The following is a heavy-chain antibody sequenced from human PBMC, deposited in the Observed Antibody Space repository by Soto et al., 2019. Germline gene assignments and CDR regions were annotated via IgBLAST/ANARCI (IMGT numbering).Heavy chain of an antibody. V-gene: IGHV1-46*01. J-gene: IGHJ4*02. CDR3: AKVASYVVVAGTDYFDY. D-gene: IGHD6-19*01. Sequence: QVQLVQSGAEVKKPGASVKVSCKASGYTFSSYYMHWVRQAPGQGLEWMGVINPSGDSTGYAQKFQGRVTMTGDTSTSTVYIEQSSMRSEDTAVYYCAKVASYVVVAGTDYFDYWGQGTLVTVSS. CDR2: INPSGDST. CDR1: GYTFSSYY.